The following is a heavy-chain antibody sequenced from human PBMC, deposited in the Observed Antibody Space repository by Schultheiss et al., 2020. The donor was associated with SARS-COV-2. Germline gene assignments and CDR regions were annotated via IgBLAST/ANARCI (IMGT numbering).Heavy chain of an antibody. CDR1: GFTFSSYD. CDR3: AKDEYQLLYGGGDFDY. J-gene: IGHJ4*02. V-gene: IGHV3-13*01. CDR2: IGTAGDT. D-gene: IGHD2-2*02. Sequence: GESLKISCAASGFTFSSYDMHWVRQATGKGLEWVSAIGTAGDTYYPGSVKGRFTISRENAKNSLYLQMNSLRAGDTAVYYCAKDEYQLLYGGGDFDYWGQGTLVTVSS.